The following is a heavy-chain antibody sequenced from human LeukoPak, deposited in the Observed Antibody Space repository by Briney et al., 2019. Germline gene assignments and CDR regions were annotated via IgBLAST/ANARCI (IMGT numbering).Heavy chain of an antibody. D-gene: IGHD6-13*01. CDR2: ISSSSRTI. CDR1: GFTFSSYS. Sequence: GGSLRLSCAASGFTFSSYSMNWFRQAPGKGLEWLSYISSSSRTIYYADSVKGRFTVSRDNAKNSLYLQMNSLRAEDTAVYYCARDKAAAGYYYYGMDVWGQGTTVTVSS. CDR3: ARDKAAAGYYYYGMDV. V-gene: IGHV3-48*01. J-gene: IGHJ6*02.